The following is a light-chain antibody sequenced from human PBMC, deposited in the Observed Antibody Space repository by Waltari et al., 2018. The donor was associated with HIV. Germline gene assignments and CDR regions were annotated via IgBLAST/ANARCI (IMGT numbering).Light chain of an antibody. CDR3: SSYTSSNTLPYV. CDR2: DVS. Sequence: QSALTQPASVSGSPGPSIPISCTGTSSDVGRYNYVSRYQQHPGKAPNLMIYDVSNRPSGVSNRFSGSKSGNTASLTISGLQAEDEADYYCSSYTSSNTLPYVFGTGTKVTVL. CDR1: SSDVGRYNY. V-gene: IGLV2-14*03. J-gene: IGLJ1*01.